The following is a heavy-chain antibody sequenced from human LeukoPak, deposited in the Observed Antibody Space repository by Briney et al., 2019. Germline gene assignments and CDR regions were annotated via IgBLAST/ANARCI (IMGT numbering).Heavy chain of an antibody. V-gene: IGHV3-15*01. CDR1: VFTFSNAW. CDR2: IKSKTDGGTT. D-gene: IGHD1-26*01. Sequence: PGGSLRLSCAASVFTFSNAWMSWVRQAPGKGLEWVGRIKSKTDGGTTDYAAPVKGRFTIPRDDTNSTVYLQKNSLRTEDTTVYYCTAVRWSGSFDYWGQGTRVTVSS. CDR3: TAVRWSGSFDY. J-gene: IGHJ4*02.